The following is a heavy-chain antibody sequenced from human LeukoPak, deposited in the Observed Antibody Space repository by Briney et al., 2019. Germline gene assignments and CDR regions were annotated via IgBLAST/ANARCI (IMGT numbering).Heavy chain of an antibody. V-gene: IGHV3-23*01. D-gene: IGHD3-9*01. CDR3: AKDGLYFDGSTHMYYFDS. CDR2: ITYNGAAT. J-gene: IGHJ4*02. Sequence: GGSLSLSCAASGFSFGGYAMTWVRQAPGKGLEWVSSITYNGAATYYLDSVKARFTISRDNSRSTLYLQMDSLTAEDTALYYCAKDGLYFDGSTHMYYFDSWGQGTLVAVSS. CDR1: GFSFGGYA.